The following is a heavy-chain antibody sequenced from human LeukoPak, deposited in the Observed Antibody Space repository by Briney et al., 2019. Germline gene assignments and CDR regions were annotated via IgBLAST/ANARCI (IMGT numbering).Heavy chain of an antibody. J-gene: IGHJ5*02. V-gene: IGHV5-51*01. CDR1: GYSFTSHW. D-gene: IGHD6-19*01. CDR3: ARLDSSGSLNWFDP. CDR2: VYPGDSDA. Sequence: GESLKISCKGSGYSFTSHWIGWVRQMPGKGLEWMGIVYPGDSDARYSPSFQGQVTISADKTISTAYLQWASLKASDTAMYYCARLDSSGSLNWFDPWGQGTLVTVSS.